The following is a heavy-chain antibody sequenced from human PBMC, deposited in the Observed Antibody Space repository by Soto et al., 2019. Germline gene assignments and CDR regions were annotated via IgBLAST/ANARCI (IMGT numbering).Heavy chain of an antibody. CDR2: INPNSGGT. D-gene: IGHD2-15*01. V-gene: IGHV1-2*04. J-gene: IGHJ6*02. Sequence: QVQLVQSGAEVKKPGASVKVSCKASGYTFTGYYMHWVRQAPGQGLEWMGWINPNSGGTNYAQKFQGWVTMTRDTSISTAYMELSRLRSDDTAVYYCAAGLFCGGSCYDIYYGMDVWGQGTTVTVSS. CDR1: GYTFTGYY. CDR3: AAGLFCGGSCYDIYYGMDV.